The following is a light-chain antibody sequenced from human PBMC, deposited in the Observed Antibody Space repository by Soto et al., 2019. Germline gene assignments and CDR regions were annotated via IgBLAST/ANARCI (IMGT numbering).Light chain of an antibody. V-gene: IGKV1-5*01. Sequence: DIQVTQSPPTLSASVGDRVTITCRASQTISTWMAWYQQKPGKAPKLLVYDASTLQSGVASRFSDSGSGTEFTLMISGLQPDDSATYYCQQYTNTNKPWMFGQGTKVEI. J-gene: IGKJ1*01. CDR1: QTISTW. CDR3: QQYTNTNKPWM. CDR2: DAS.